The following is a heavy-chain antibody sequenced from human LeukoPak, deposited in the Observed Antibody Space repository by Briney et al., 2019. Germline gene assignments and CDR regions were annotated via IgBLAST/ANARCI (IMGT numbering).Heavy chain of an antibody. CDR1: GYSISSGYY. D-gene: IGHD3-3*01. V-gene: IGHV4-38-2*02. CDR2: IYHSGST. Sequence: PSETLSLTCTVSGYSISSGYYWGWIRQPPGKGLEWIGSIYHSGSTYYNPSLKSRVTISVDTSKNQFSLKLSSVTAADTAVYYCAAGGIRFLEGFDYWGQGTLVTVSS. J-gene: IGHJ4*02. CDR3: AAGGIRFLEGFDY.